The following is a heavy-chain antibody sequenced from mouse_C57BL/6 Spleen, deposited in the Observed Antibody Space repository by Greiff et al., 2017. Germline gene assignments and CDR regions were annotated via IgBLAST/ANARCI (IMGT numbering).Heavy chain of an antibody. J-gene: IGHJ4*01. D-gene: IGHD1-1*01. CDR1: GFTFSSYA. Sequence: EVKLVESGEGLVKPGGSLKLSCAASGFTFSSYAMSWVRQTPEKRLEWVAYISSGGDYIYYADTVKGRFTISRDNARNTLYLQMSSLKSEDTAMYYCTRGDIYYGSNYAMDYWGQGTSVTVSS. V-gene: IGHV5-9-1*02. CDR2: ISSGGDYI. CDR3: TRGDIYYGSNYAMDY.